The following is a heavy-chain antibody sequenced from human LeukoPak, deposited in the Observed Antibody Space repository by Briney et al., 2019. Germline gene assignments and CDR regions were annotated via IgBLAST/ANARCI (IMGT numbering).Heavy chain of an antibody. V-gene: IGHV3-64D*06. Sequence: PGGSLRLSCSASGFTFSRYAMHWVRQAPREGLEYVSAISSSGGSAYYADSVKGRFTISRDNSKDTLYLQMSSLRAEDTTVYYCVKSAGFDWLSPLDAFDIWGQGTMVTVSS. CDR3: VKSAGFDWLSPLDAFDI. CDR2: ISSSGGSA. D-gene: IGHD3-9*01. CDR1: GFTFSRYA. J-gene: IGHJ3*02.